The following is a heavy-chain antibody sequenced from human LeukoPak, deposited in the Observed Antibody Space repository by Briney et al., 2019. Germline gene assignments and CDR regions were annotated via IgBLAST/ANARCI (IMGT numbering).Heavy chain of an antibody. Sequence: GESLKISCQDSKYSFTNYWIGWVRQMPGKGLEWMGIIYPGDSDTRYSPSFQGQVTMSADKSINTAYLQWSSLKASDTAMYYCARRQGCSSTSCPPDYWGQGTLVTVSS. D-gene: IGHD2-2*01. J-gene: IGHJ4*02. CDR3: ARRQGCSSTSCPPDY. CDR2: IYPGDSDT. V-gene: IGHV5-51*01. CDR1: KYSFTNYW.